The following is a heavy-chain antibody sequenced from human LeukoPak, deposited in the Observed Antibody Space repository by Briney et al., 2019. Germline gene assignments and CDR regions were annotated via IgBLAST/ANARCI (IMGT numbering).Heavy chain of an antibody. Sequence: SQTLSLTCAVSGGSISSGGYSWSWIRQPPGKGLEWIGYIYHSGSTYYNPSLKSRVTISVDRSKNQFSLQLSSVTAADTAVYYCARYCSGGSCYSDAFDIWGQGTMVTVSS. CDR3: ARYCSGGSCYSDAFDI. D-gene: IGHD2-15*01. CDR1: GGSISSGGYS. V-gene: IGHV4-30-2*01. J-gene: IGHJ3*02. CDR2: IYHSGST.